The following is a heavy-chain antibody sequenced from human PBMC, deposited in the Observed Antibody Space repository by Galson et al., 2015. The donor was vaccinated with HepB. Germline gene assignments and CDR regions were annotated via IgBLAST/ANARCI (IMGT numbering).Heavy chain of an antibody. V-gene: IGHV3-9*01. CDR1: GFTFENDA. D-gene: IGHD6-13*01. Sequence: SLRLSCATSGFTFENDALHWVRQAPGKGLEWVAGISWNSGNIDYVDSVKGRFTVSRDNAKNSLYLQMNSLRAEDAAVYYCVRDRAEEQLVPQTYYYYGMDVWGQGTTVTVSS. J-gene: IGHJ6*02. CDR2: ISWNSGNI. CDR3: VRDRAEEQLVPQTYYYYGMDV.